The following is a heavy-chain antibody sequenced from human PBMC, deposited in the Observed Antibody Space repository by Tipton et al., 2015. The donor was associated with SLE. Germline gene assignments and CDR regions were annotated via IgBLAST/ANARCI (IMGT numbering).Heavy chain of an antibody. CDR2: ISSSSSTI. Sequence: GSLRLSCAASGFTFSSYSMNWVRQAPGKGLEWVSYISSSSSTIYYADSVKGRFTISRDNAKNSLYLQMNSLRAEETAVYYCARQPRDSSGYYSDAFDIWGQGTMVTVSS. CDR3: ARQPRDSSGYYSDAFDI. J-gene: IGHJ3*02. V-gene: IGHV3-48*01. CDR1: GFTFSSYS. D-gene: IGHD3-22*01.